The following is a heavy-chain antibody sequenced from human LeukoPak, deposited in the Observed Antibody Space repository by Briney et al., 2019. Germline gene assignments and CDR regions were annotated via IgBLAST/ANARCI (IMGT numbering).Heavy chain of an antibody. V-gene: IGHV1-69*13. CDR1: GGTFSSYA. J-gene: IGHJ6*02. Sequence: SVKVSFKASGGTFSSYAINWVRQAPGQGLEWMGGIIPIFGTANYAQKFQGRGTITADESTSTAYMELSSLRSEDTAVYYCARGYCSSTSCFNYYYGMDVWGQGTTVTVSS. CDR2: IIPIFGTA. D-gene: IGHD2-2*01. CDR3: ARGYCSSTSCFNYYYGMDV.